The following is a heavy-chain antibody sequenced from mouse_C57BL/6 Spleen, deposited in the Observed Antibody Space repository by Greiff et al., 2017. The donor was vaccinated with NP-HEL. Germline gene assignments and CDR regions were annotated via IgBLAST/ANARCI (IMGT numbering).Heavy chain of an antibody. CDR2: ISDGGSYT. V-gene: IGHV5-4*01. J-gene: IGHJ1*03. D-gene: IGHD4-1*01. Sequence: EVKLVESGGGLVKPGGSLKLSCAASGFTFSSYAMSWVRQTPEKRLEWVATISDGGSYTYYPDNVKGRFTISRDNAKNNLYLQMSHLKSEDTAMYYCARDGRFHWYFDVWGTGTTVTVSS. CDR1: GFTFSSYA. CDR3: ARDGRFHWYFDV.